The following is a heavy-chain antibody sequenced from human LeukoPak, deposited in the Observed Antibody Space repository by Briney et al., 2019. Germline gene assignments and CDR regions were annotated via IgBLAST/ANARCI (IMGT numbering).Heavy chain of an antibody. CDR1: GFTVSSNY. CDR3: VGSLWGYQFDY. Sequence: PGGSLRLSCAASGFTVSSNYISWVRQAPAKGLEWVSVIYNTGATYYADSVKGRFTISRDNSKNAVYLQMNSLRTEDTAVYYCVGSLWGYQFDYWGQGPLVTVSS. CDR2: IYNTGAT. V-gene: IGHV3-66*02. D-gene: IGHD3-16*01. J-gene: IGHJ4*02.